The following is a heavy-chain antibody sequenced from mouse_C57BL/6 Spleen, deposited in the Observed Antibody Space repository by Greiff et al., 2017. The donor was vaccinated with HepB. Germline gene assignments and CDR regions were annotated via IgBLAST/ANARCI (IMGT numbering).Heavy chain of an antibody. V-gene: IGHV5-4*01. CDR1: GFTFSSYA. CDR2: ISDGGSYT. CDR3: ARDGPGGY. Sequence: EVKVEESGGGLVKPGGSLKLSCAASGFTFSSYAMSWVRQTPEKRLEWVATISDGGSYTYYPDNVKGRFTISRDNAKNNLYLQMSHLKSEDTAMYYCARDGPGGYWGQGTTLTVSS. J-gene: IGHJ2*01.